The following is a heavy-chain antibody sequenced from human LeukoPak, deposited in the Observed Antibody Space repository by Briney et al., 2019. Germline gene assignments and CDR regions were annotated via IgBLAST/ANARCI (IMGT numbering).Heavy chain of an antibody. CDR3: ARDFNWGADY. D-gene: IGHD7-27*01. V-gene: IGHV1-2*02. Sequence: ASVKVSCKASGFTFTDHFMHWVRQAPGQGLEWMGWINGNSGATFYAQKFQDRVTVTRDTSISTMYMELNRLTSDDTAVYFCARDFNWGADYWGQGTLVAVSS. CDR2: INGNSGAT. J-gene: IGHJ4*02. CDR1: GFTFTDHF.